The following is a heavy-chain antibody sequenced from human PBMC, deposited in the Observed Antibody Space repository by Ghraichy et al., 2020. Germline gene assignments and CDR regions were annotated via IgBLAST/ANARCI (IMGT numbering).Heavy chain of an antibody. CDR2: IYHCGRS. D-gene: IGHD6-6*01. CDR1: GGSISNNNW. J-gene: IGHJ5*02. CDR3: ARDSRSSSEENWFDT. Sequence: SETLSLTCVVSGGSISNNNWWSWVRQSPGKGLEWIGEIYHCGRSNYNPSLKSRVTMSVGKSKNQFSLKLSSVTAADTAVYYCARDSRSSSEENWFDTWGQGTQVTVSS. V-gene: IGHV4-4*02.